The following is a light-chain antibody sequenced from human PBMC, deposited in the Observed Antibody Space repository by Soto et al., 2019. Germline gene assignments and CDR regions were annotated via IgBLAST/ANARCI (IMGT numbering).Light chain of an antibody. CDR1: QSVSSY. CDR2: DAS. CDR3: QQPYT. V-gene: IGKV3-11*01. Sequence: VLTQSPATLSLSPGERATLSCRASQSVSSYLAWYQQKPGQAPRLLIYDASNRATGIPARFSGSGSGTDFTRTISSLEPEDFAVYYCQQPYTFGQGTKLEIK. J-gene: IGKJ2*01.